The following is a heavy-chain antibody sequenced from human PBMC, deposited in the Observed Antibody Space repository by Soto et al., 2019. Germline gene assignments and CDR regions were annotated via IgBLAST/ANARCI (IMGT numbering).Heavy chain of an antibody. Sequence: QVQLVESGGGVVQPGRSLRLSCAASGFIFKHHAMHWVRQAAGKGLEWVAQIWYDGSHTYYTDTVKGRLTISRDNLKTMVYMQMDSLRAEDTAVYYCARDGQQLAPSAMDVWGQGTTVTVSS. D-gene: IGHD1-1*01. CDR3: ARDGQQLAPSAMDV. CDR1: GFIFKHHA. CDR2: IWYDGSHT. J-gene: IGHJ6*02. V-gene: IGHV3-33*01.